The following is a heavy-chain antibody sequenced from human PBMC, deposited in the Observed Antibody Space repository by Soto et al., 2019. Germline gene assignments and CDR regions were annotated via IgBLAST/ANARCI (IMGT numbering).Heavy chain of an antibody. D-gene: IGHD6-6*01. J-gene: IGHJ6*02. V-gene: IGHV3-33*01. CDR3: ARGSPQEYSSSERGMDV. CDR2: IWYDGSNK. CDR1: GFTFSSYG. Sequence: QVQLVESGGGVVQPGRFLRLSCAASGFTFSSYGMHWVRQAPGKGLEWVAVIWYDGSNKYYADSVKGRFTISRDNSKNTLYLQMNSLRAEDTAVYYCARGSPQEYSSSERGMDVWGQGTTVTVSS.